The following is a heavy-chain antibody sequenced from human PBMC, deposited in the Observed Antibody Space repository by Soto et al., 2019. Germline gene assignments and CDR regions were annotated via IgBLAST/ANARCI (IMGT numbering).Heavy chain of an antibody. CDR1: GFTFSSYS. CDR3: ARVTDIQYDFWSGPRDDYYYMDV. D-gene: IGHD3-3*01. J-gene: IGHJ6*03. CDR2: ISSSSSTI. V-gene: IGHV3-48*01. Sequence: GGSLRLSCAASGFTFSSYSMNWVRQAPGKGLEWVSYISSSSSTIYYADSVKGRFTISRDNAKNSLYLQMNSLRAEDTAVYYCARVTDIQYDFWSGPRDDYYYMDVWGKGTTVTVSS.